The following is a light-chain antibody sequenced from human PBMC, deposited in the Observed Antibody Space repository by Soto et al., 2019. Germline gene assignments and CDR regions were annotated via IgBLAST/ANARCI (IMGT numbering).Light chain of an antibody. Sequence: IVMTQSPATLSVSSGERATLSCRASQTVSTNLAWYQQKPGQAPRVLIFDTSTRATGIPARFSGSGSGTEFTLTINSLQSEDFAVYYCQQYHKWPPFTFGQGTKLETK. CDR1: QTVSTN. J-gene: IGKJ2*01. CDR3: QQYHKWPPFT. V-gene: IGKV3-15*01. CDR2: DTS.